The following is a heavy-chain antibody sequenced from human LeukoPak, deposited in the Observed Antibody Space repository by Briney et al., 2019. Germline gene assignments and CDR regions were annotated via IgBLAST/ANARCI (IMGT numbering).Heavy chain of an antibody. J-gene: IGHJ3*02. D-gene: IGHD6-13*01. CDR2: ISGSGGST. V-gene: IGHV3-23*01. CDR3: AKEIQYSSSWLAGGAFDI. CDR1: GFTFSSYA. Sequence: PGGSLRLSCAASGFTFSSYAMSWVRPAPGKGLEWVSAISGSGGSTYYPDSVKGRFTISRDNSKNTLYLQMKSLRAEDTAVYYCAKEIQYSSSWLAGGAFDIWGQGTMVTVSS.